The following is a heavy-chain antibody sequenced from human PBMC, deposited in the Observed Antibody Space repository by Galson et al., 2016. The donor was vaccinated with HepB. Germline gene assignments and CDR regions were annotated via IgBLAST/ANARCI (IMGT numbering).Heavy chain of an antibody. CDR2: IDPSDSYI. CDR3: ARTFQADLNHDAFDI. V-gene: IGHV5-10-1*01. CDR1: GYSFTSFW. D-gene: IGHD1-14*01. J-gene: IGHJ3*02. Sequence: QSGAEVKKPGESLKISCKGSGYSFTSFWIGWVRQMPGKGLEWMGRIDPSDSYISYSPSFQGHVTISVDKPISTAYLQWSSLKASDTAMYYCARTFQADLNHDAFDIWGQGTLVPVSS.